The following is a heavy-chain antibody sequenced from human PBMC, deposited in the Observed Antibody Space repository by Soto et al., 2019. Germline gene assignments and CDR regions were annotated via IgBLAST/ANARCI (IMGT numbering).Heavy chain of an antibody. Sequence: SETLSLTCAVYGGSFSGYYWSWIRQPPGKGLEWIGEINHSGSTNYNPSLKSRVTISVDTSKNQFSLKLSSVTAADTAVYYCVRLRGGYDYRGGYYYYMDVWGKGTTVTVSS. CDR2: INHSGST. CDR1: GGSFSGYY. V-gene: IGHV4-34*01. D-gene: IGHD5-12*01. J-gene: IGHJ6*03. CDR3: VRLRGGYDYRGGYYYYMDV.